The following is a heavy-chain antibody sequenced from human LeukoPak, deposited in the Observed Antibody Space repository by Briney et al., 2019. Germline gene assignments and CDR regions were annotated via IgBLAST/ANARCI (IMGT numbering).Heavy chain of an antibody. CDR2: VRSKPNNYAT. V-gene: IGHV3-73*01. CDR3: SSPAHDFDVWSGYYSF. D-gene: IGHD3-3*01. J-gene: IGHJ4*02. CDR1: GFIFSDSA. Sequence: GGSLRLSCAASGFIFSDSAMHWVRQASGKGLEWVGHVRSKPNNYATEYAASVKGRFTISRDDSGNTAYLQMNSLKTEDTAVYYCSSPAHDFDVWSGYYSFWGPGILVTVSS.